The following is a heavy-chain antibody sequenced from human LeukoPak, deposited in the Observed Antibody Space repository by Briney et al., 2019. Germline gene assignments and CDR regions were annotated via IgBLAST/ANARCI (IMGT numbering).Heavy chain of an antibody. CDR2: LYTNGTV. CDR3: ARLLGSSGYAGDWYFDL. Sequence: SETLSLTCSVSGASITRYYWTWIRQPVGKGLEWFGRLYTNGTVNYNPSLRSRVTMSRDTSRNQLSLKLTSVTAADTAVYYCARLLGSSGYAGDWYFDLWGPGALVTVSS. V-gene: IGHV4-4*07. CDR1: GASITRYY. J-gene: IGHJ2*01. D-gene: IGHD3-22*01.